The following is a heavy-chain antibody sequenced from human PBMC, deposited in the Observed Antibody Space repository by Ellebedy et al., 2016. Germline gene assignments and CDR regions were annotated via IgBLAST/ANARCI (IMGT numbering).Heavy chain of an antibody. Sequence: SETLSLTCQVTGYSISNGYYWGWIRPPPGKGLEYIGTMYYSGSTYYNPSLKSRVTISVDTSKNQFSLKLRSVTAADTALYYCATTDSGDYGWFDPWGQGTLVTVSS. CDR2: MYYSGST. D-gene: IGHD4-17*01. CDR1: GYSISNGYY. CDR3: ATTDSGDYGWFDP. J-gene: IGHJ5*02. V-gene: IGHV4-38-2*01.